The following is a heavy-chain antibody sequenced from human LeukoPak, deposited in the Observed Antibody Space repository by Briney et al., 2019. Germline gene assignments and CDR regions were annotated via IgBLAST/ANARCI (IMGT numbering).Heavy chain of an antibody. J-gene: IGHJ4*02. CDR3: AREGYKGAAAGIGPLGY. CDR1: GGSISSYY. Sequence: PSETLSLTCTVSGGSISSYYWSWIRQPPGKGLEWIGYIYYSGSTNYNPSLKSRVTISVDTSKNQFSLKLSSVTAADTAVYYCAREGYKGAAAGIGPLGYWGQGTLVTVSS. V-gene: IGHV4-59*01. D-gene: IGHD6-13*01. CDR2: IYYSGST.